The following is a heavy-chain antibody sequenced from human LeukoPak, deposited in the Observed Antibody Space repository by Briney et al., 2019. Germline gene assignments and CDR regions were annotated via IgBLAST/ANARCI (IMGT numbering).Heavy chain of an antibody. J-gene: IGHJ6*03. V-gene: IGHV3-23*01. D-gene: IGHD3/OR15-3a*01. CDR3: TKNPDHGYYFYMDV. CDR2: MSGSAGAT. Sequence: GGSLRLSCEGSGFSFSSYGMSWVRQAPGEGLEWVSSMSGSAGATYYADSVKGRFTISRDNSKNTLYLQMNSLRSDDTAAYYCTKNPDHGYYFYMDVWGKGTTVTISS. CDR1: GFSFSSYG.